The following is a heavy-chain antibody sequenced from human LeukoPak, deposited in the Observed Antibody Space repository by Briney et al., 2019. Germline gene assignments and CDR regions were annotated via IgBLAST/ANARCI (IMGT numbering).Heavy chain of an antibody. V-gene: IGHV3-15*01. Sequence: GGSLGLSCAASGIDFPAAWMSWVRQAPGKGPEWVGRIKSKGGGETKDYAAPVKGRFIISRDDSKSTMYLQMNGLRTEDTAVYYCAWQTTFDFWRMDYWGLGTLVAVSS. J-gene: IGHJ4*02. CDR3: AWQTTFDFWRMDY. D-gene: IGHD3-3*01. CDR2: IKSKGGGETK. CDR1: GIDFPAAW.